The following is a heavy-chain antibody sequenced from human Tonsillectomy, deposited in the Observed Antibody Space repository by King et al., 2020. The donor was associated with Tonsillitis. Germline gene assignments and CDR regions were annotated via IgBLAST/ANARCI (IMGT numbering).Heavy chain of an antibody. V-gene: IGHV3-33*08. CDR1: GFTFSSYG. Sequence: VQLVESGGGVVQPGRSLRLSCAAAGFTFSSYGIHWVRQALGKGLEWVAVIGYDGRNKYYAYSVKGGFTISRDNSMNTLYLQMTSLRAEDTAVYYCARGIAVAALDAFDIWGQGTMVTVSS. CDR2: IGYDGRNK. J-gene: IGHJ3*02. CDR3: ARGIAVAALDAFDI. D-gene: IGHD6-19*01.